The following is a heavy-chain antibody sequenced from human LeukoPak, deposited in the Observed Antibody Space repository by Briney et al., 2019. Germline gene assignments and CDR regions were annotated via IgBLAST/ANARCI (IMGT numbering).Heavy chain of an antibody. D-gene: IGHD3-10*01. CDR3: ARGRGVRGVKDYFDY. CDR1: GCTFTSYV. CDR2: ISAYNGNT. Sequence: ASVKVSCKASGCTFTSYVITWVRQAPGQGLEWMGWISAYNGNTNYAQNLQGRVTMTTDTSTSTAYMELRSLRSDDTAVYYCARGRGVRGVKDYFDYWGQGTLVTVSS. V-gene: IGHV1-18*01. J-gene: IGHJ4*02.